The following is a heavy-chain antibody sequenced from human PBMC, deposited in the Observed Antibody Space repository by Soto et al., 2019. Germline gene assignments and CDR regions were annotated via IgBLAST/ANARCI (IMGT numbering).Heavy chain of an antibody. J-gene: IGHJ6*02. D-gene: IGHD5-12*01. CDR3: AKHKGGYENYGMDV. CDR2: ISYDGSNK. Sequence: QVQLVESGGGVVQPGRSLRLSCAASGFTFSSYGMHWVRQAPGKGLEWVAVISYDGSNKYYADSVKGRFTISRDNSKNTLYLQMNSLRAEDTAVYYCAKHKGGYENYGMDVWGQGTTVTVSS. V-gene: IGHV3-30*18. CDR1: GFTFSSYG.